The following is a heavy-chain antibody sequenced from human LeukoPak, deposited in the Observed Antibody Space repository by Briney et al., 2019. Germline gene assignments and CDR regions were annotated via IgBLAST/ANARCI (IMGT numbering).Heavy chain of an antibody. CDR3: ARDVGLYSSVEQFDY. Sequence: GASVKVSCKAFGGTFSSYAISWVRQAPGQGLEWMGRIIPILGIANYAQKFQGRVTITADKSTSTAYMELSSLRSEDTAVYYCARDVGLYSSVEQFDYWGQGTLVTVSS. J-gene: IGHJ4*02. D-gene: IGHD6-25*01. CDR2: IIPILGIA. CDR1: GGTFSSYA. V-gene: IGHV1-69*04.